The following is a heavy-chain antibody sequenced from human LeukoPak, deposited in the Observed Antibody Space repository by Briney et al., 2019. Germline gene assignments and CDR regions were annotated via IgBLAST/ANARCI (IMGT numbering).Heavy chain of an antibody. V-gene: IGHV1-3*01. CDR3: ARRGERQQLVMRY. CDR1: GFTFSSYA. J-gene: IGHJ4*02. CDR2: INAGNGNT. D-gene: IGHD6-13*01. Sequence: GGSLRLSCAASGFTFSSYAMHWVRQAPGQGLEWMGWINAGNGNTKYSQKFQGRVTITRDTSASTAYMELSSLRSEDTAVYYCARRGERQQLVMRYWGQGTLVTVSS.